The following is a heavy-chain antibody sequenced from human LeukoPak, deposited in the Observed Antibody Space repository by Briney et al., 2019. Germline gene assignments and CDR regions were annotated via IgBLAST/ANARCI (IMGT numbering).Heavy chain of an antibody. Sequence: GGSLRLSCAASGFIFNSYWMSWVRQVPGKGLEWVANIKQDGSEKYYVDSVKGRFTISRDNAKNSLYLQMNSLTVEDTAVYRCARSVRGVIADAFNVWGQGTVITVSS. CDR3: ARSVRGVIADAFNV. CDR1: GFIFNSYW. CDR2: IKQDGSEK. J-gene: IGHJ3*01. D-gene: IGHD3-10*01. V-gene: IGHV3-7*03.